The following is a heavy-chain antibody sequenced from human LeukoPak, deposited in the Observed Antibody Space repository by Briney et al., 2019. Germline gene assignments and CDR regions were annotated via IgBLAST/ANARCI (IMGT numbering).Heavy chain of an antibody. CDR3: AKIRLGITAAVDY. V-gene: IGHV3-23*01. J-gene: IGHJ4*02. D-gene: IGHD6-13*01. CDR1: GFTFSSYA. Sequence: PGGSLRLSCAASGFTFSSYAMTWVRQAPGKGLEWVSGISGSGGSTYYADSVKGRFTISRDNSKNTLYLQMNSLRAEDTAVYYCAKIRLGITAAVDYWGQGTLVTVSS. CDR2: ISGSGGST.